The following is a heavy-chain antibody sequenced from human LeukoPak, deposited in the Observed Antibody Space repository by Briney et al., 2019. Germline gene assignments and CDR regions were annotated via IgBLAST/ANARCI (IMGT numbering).Heavy chain of an antibody. Sequence: SQTLSLTCTVSGGSISSGDYYWSWIRQPPGKGLEWIGYFYYSGSTYYNPSLKSRVTISVDTSKNQFSLKLSSVTAADTAVYYCARDHFDDSSGYYLFDYWGQGTLVTVSS. CDR3: ARDHFDDSSGYYLFDY. CDR2: FYYSGST. V-gene: IGHV4-30-4*01. J-gene: IGHJ4*02. D-gene: IGHD3-22*01. CDR1: GGSISSGDYY.